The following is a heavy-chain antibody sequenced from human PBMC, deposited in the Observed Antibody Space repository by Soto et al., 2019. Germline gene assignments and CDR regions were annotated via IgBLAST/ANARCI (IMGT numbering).Heavy chain of an antibody. V-gene: IGHV3-30*03. CDR3: ARTRSAWSDFHYYSLDV. CDR1: GFTFNSYG. Sequence: LRLSFAASGFTFNSYGMHWVRQGPGNGLEWVAFISYDSTKTYYSDSVKGRFTISRDNSNSALYVQMNSLTGEDTAVYYCARTRSAWSDFHYYSLDVWGQGPTVTV. D-gene: IGHD1-26*01. J-gene: IGHJ6*02. CDR2: ISYDSTKT.